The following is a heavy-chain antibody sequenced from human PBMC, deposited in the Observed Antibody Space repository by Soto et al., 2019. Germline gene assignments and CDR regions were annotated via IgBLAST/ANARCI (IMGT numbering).Heavy chain of an antibody. D-gene: IGHD2-15*01. CDR1: GGTFSSYT. V-gene: IGHV1-69*02. CDR3: ASALGYCSGGSCYEKAFDI. J-gene: IGHJ3*02. CDR2: IIPILGIA. Sequence: QVQLVQSGAEVKKPGSSVKVSCKASGGTFSSYTISWVRQAPGQGLEWMGRIIPILGIANYAQKFQGRVTITADKSTSTAYMELSSLRSEDTAVYYCASALGYCSGGSCYEKAFDIWGQGTMVTVSS.